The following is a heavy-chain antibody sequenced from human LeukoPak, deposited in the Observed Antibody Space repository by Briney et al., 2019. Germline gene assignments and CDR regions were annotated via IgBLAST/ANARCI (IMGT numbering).Heavy chain of an antibody. D-gene: IGHD3-22*01. CDR1: GFTFSSYA. V-gene: IGHV3-64*01. CDR3: ARAPRYYYDSSGYYFNYFDY. J-gene: IGHJ4*02. Sequence: GGSLRLSCAASGFTFSSYAMHWVRQAPGKGLEYVSAISSNGGSTYYANSVKGRFTISRDNSKNTLYLQMGSLRAEDMAVYYCARAPRYYYDSSGYYFNYFDYWGQGTLVTVSS. CDR2: ISSNGGST.